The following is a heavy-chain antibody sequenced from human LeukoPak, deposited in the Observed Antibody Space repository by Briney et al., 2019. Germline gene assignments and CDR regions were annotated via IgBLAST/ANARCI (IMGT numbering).Heavy chain of an antibody. CDR2: SGSASST. CDR3: ARGRDSSSSYPGY. CDR1: GFTFSNYA. V-gene: IGHV3-23*01. Sequence: GGSLRLSCAASGFTFSNYAMSWVRQAPGKGLEWVSASGSASSTYHADSVKGRFTISRDNVKNSLYLQMNSLRAEDTAVYYCARGRDSSSSYPGYWGQGTLVTVSS. D-gene: IGHD6-6*01. J-gene: IGHJ4*02.